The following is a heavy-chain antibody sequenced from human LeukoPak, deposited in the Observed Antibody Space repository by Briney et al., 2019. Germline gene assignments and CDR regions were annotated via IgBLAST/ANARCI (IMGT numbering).Heavy chain of an antibody. CDR2: IRPDGRET. CDR3: AKGKDSSGWYLVFDY. CDR1: GFTFTNHW. Sequence: GGSLRLSCAASGFTFTNHWMHWVRQAPGKGLVWVSRIRPDGRETNHADSVKGRFTISRDNAKNTLYLQMNSLGAEDTAVYYCAKGKDSSGWYLVFDYWGQGTLVTVSS. J-gene: IGHJ4*02. V-gene: IGHV3-74*01. D-gene: IGHD6-19*01.